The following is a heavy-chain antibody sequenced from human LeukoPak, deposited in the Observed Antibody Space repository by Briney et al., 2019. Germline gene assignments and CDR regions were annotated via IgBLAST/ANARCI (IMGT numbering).Heavy chain of an antibody. D-gene: IGHD3-10*01. CDR3: AREGVVRGVIRYNYNWFDP. CDR2: ISSSSSTI. Sequence: PGGSLRLSCAASGFTFSSYEMNWVRQAPGKGLEWVSYISSSSSTIYYADSVKGRFTISRDNAKNSLYLQLNSLRAEDTAVYYCAREGVVRGVIRYNYNWFDPWGQGTLVTVSS. CDR1: GFTFSSYE. J-gene: IGHJ5*02. V-gene: IGHV3-48*01.